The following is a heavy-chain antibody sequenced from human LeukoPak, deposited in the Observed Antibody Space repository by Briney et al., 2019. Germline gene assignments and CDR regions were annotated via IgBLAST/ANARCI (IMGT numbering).Heavy chain of an antibody. CDR2: IFYSGST. V-gene: IGHV4-39*01. J-gene: IGHJ4*02. D-gene: IGHD2-15*01. CDR3: ARRWMAGYCSGGSCSDY. Sequence: PSETLPLTCTVSGGSISTSSYYWGWIRQPPGKGLEWIGNIFYSGSTYYNPSLRSRVTISVDTSKNQFSLKLSSVTAADAAVYYCARRWMAGYCSGGSCSDYWGQGTLVTVSS. CDR1: GGSISTSSYY.